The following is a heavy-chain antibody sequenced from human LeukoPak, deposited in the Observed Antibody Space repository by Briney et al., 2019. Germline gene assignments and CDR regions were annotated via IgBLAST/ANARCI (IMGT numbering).Heavy chain of an antibody. Sequence: GASVKVSCKASGGTFSSYAISWVRQAPGQGLEWMGRIIPILGIANYAQKFQGRVTITADKSTSTAYMELSSLRSEDTAVYYCARGHSGSYYDYWGQGTLVTVSS. CDR1: GGTFSSYA. CDR2: IIPILGIA. J-gene: IGHJ4*02. V-gene: IGHV1-69*04. CDR3: ARGHSGSYYDY. D-gene: IGHD1-26*01.